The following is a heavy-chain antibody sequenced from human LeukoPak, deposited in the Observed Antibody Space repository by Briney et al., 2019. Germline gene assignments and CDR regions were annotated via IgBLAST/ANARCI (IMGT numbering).Heavy chain of an antibody. V-gene: IGHV3-30*02. CDR1: GFTFSSYG. J-gene: IGHJ6*03. D-gene: IGHD6-6*01. CDR2: IRYDGSNN. Sequence: PGGSLRLSCAASGFTFSSYGMHWVRQAPGKGLEWVAFIRYDGSNNYYADSVKGRFTISRDNSKNTLYLRMNSLRVDDTAVYYCAKDRRVSYFYMDVWGKGTTVTISS. CDR3: AKDRRVSYFYMDV.